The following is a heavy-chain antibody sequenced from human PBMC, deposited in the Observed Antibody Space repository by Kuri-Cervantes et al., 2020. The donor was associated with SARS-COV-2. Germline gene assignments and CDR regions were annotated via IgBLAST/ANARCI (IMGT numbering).Heavy chain of an antibody. CDR1: GGSISSGSYY. D-gene: IGHD1-26*01. CDR2: IYTSGST. CDR3: ARVGNSGSYYDYYYMDV. J-gene: IGHJ6*03. Sequence: LRLSCTVSGGSISSGSYYWSWIRQPAGKGLEWIGRIYTSGSTNYNPSLKSRVTISVDTSKNQFSLKLSSVTAADTAVYYCARVGNSGSYYDYYYMDVWGKGTTVTVSS. V-gene: IGHV4-61*02.